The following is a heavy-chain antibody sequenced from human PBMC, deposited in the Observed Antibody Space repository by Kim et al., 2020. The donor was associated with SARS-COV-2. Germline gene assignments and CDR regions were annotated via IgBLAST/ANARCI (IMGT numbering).Heavy chain of an antibody. V-gene: IGHV4-61*02. CDR3: ARGTQREIPFVFDQ. CDR1: GDSISSGRHY. CDR2: IYMGGST. Sequence: SETLSLTCTVSGDSISSGRHYWNWIRQPAGKGLEWIGRIYMGGSTNYNPSLKSRVAMSVDPSENQFSLKVSSVTAADTAVYYCARGTQREIPFVFDQWGQGTLVTVSS. J-gene: IGHJ4*02. D-gene: IGHD1-1*01.